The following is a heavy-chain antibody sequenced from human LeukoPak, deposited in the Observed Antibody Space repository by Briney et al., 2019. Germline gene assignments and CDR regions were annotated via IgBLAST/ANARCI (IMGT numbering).Heavy chain of an antibody. J-gene: IGHJ3*02. CDR3: ARAVRIEQWPRGLKPRRASAFDI. Sequence: SETLSLTCAVYGGSFSGYYWSWIRQPPGKGLDWIGEINHSGSTNYNPSLKSRVTISVDTSKNQFSLKLSSVTAADTAVYYCARAVRIEQWPRGLKPRRASAFDIWGQGTMVTVSS. CDR1: GGSFSGYY. V-gene: IGHV4-34*01. D-gene: IGHD6-19*01. CDR2: INHSGST.